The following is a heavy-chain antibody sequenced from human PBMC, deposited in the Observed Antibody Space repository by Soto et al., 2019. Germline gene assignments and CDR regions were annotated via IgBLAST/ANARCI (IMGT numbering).Heavy chain of an antibody. CDR1: GYTFTNFG. Sequence: ASVKVSCKTSGYTFTNFGLSWVRQAPGQGLEWMGWISAYNGNTNYAQNFQGRVTMTTDTSTSTAYMELRSLRSDDTALYYCARGGTPIYYWGQGTLVTVSS. D-gene: IGHD3-16*01. CDR2: ISAYNGNT. J-gene: IGHJ4*02. CDR3: ARGGTPIYY. V-gene: IGHV1-18*01.